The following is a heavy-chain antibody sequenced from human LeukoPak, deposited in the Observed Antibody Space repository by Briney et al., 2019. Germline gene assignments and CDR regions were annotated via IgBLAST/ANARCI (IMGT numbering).Heavy chain of an antibody. J-gene: IGHJ6*02. CDR3: ASAMAAMVTRELSSYYNYGMEV. CDR1: GGTFSSYT. Sequence: SVKVSCKASGGTFSSYTISWVRQAPGQGLEWMGRIIPMLGIANYAQKFQGRVTITADKSTSTAYMELSSLRSEDTGVYYCASAMAAMVTRELSSYYNYGMEVWGQGTTVTVSS. CDR2: IIPMLGIA. V-gene: IGHV1-69*02. D-gene: IGHD5-18*01.